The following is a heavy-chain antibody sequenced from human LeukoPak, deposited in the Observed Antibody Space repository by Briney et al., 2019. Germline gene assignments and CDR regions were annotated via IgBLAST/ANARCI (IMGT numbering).Heavy chain of an antibody. Sequence: SETLSLTCTVSGGSISSSSYYWGWIRQPPGKGLEWIGSIYYSGSTYYNPSLKSRVTISVDTSKNQFSLKLSSVTAADTAVYYCARSHYDFWSGYYTGRFDYWGQGTLVTVSS. CDR2: IYYSGST. CDR1: GGSISSSSYY. J-gene: IGHJ4*02. D-gene: IGHD3-3*01. CDR3: ARSHYDFWSGYYTGRFDY. V-gene: IGHV4-39*01.